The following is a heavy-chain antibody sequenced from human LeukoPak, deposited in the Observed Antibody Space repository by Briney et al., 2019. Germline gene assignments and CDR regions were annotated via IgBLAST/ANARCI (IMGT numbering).Heavy chain of an antibody. J-gene: IGHJ4*02. V-gene: IGHV4-59*08. CDR2: IYYSGST. CDR1: GGSISSYY. CDR3: ARRDPHYYDSSGYFDY. D-gene: IGHD3-22*01. Sequence: SETLSLTCTVSGGSISSYYWSWIRQPPGKGLEWIGYIYYSGSTNYNPSLKSRVTISVDTSKNQFSLKLSSVTAADTAVYYCARRDPHYYDSSGYFDYWGQGTLVTVSS.